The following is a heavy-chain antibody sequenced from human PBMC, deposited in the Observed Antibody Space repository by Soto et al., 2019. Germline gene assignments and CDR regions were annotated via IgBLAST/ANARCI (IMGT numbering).Heavy chain of an antibody. J-gene: IGHJ4*02. CDR2: ISPIFGTA. CDR3: AKSRYCSGGSCYLFDS. D-gene: IGHD2-15*01. Sequence: ASVKVSCKTSGGTFSTFVISWVRQAPGQGLEWMGGISPIFGTANYAQKFQGRVTITADKSTSTAYMELSSLRSDDTAVYYCAKSRYCSGGSCYLFDSWGQGALLTVSS. CDR1: GGTFSTFV. V-gene: IGHV1-69*06.